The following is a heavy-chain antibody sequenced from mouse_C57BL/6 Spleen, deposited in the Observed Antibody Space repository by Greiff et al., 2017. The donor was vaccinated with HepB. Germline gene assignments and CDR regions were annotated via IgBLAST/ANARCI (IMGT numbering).Heavy chain of an antibody. CDR1: GFTFSDYG. Sequence: EVQLVESGGGLVKPGGSLKLSCAASGFTFSDYGMHWVRQAPEKGLEWVAYISSGSSTIYYADTVKGRFTISRDNAKNTLFLQMTRLRSEDTAMYYCARNYYYGSSSYAMDYWGQGTSVTVSS. V-gene: IGHV5-17*01. CDR2: ISSGSSTI. D-gene: IGHD1-1*01. J-gene: IGHJ4*01. CDR3: ARNYYYGSSSYAMDY.